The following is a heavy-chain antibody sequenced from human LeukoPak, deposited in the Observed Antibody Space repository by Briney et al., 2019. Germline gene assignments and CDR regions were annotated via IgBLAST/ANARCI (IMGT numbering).Heavy chain of an antibody. CDR2: INRSGGST. D-gene: IGHD6-13*01. V-gene: IGHV1-46*01. CDR1: GYTFTSYY. J-gene: IGHJ4*02. Sequence: ASVKVSCKASGYTFTSYYMHWVRQAPGQGLEWVGIINRSGGSTSYAQKFQGRVTMTRDTSTCTVYMELSSLRSEDTAVYYCARGIAAPDFDYWGQGTLVTVSS. CDR3: ARGIAAPDFDY.